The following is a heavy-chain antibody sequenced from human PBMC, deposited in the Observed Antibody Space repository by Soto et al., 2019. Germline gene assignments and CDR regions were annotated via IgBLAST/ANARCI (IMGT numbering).Heavy chain of an antibody. J-gene: IGHJ3*01. CDR1: GFFFSDYV. D-gene: IGHD4-17*01. V-gene: IGHV3-30*04. CDR3: ARDTTGLGHWAYDV. CDR2: ISYDGTNK. Sequence: QVQLVQSGGGGVPPGTSLRLSCAASGFFFSDYVMYWFRQTPGKGLECMAVISYDGTNKHYANTVKGLFFISRDNAKNALYLQMCSLRPEDTSICYGARDTTGLGHWAYDVWGRGMMVGGSS.